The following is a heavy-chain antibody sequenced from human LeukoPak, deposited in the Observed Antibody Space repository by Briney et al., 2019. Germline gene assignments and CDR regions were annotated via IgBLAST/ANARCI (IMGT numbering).Heavy chain of an antibody. CDR2: IYYSGST. CDR1: GGSVSSGSYY. V-gene: IGHV4-61*01. Sequence: SETLSLTCTVSGGSVSSGSYYWSWIRQPPGKGLEWIGYIYYSGSTNYNPSLKSRVTISVDTSKNQFSLKLSSVTAADTAVYYCARGCSSTSCYYYYGMDVWGQGTMVTVSS. CDR3: ARGCSSTSCYYYYGMDV. J-gene: IGHJ6*02. D-gene: IGHD2-2*01.